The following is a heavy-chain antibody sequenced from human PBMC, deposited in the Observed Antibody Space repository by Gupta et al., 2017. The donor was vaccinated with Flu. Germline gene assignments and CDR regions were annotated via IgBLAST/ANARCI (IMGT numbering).Heavy chain of an antibody. V-gene: IGHV4-34*01. Sequence: QVQLQQWGAGLLKPSETLSLTCAVYGGSFSGYYWSWIRQPPGKGLEWIGEINHSGSTNYNPSLKSRVTISVDTSKNQFSLKLSSVTAADTAVYYCARDVVSAGIYGMDVWGQGTTVTVSS. CDR1: GGSFSGYY. J-gene: IGHJ6*02. CDR2: INHSGST. D-gene: IGHD2-15*01. CDR3: ARDVVSAGIYGMDV.